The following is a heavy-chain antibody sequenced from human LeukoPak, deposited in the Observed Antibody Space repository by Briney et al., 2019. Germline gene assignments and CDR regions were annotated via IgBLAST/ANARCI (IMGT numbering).Heavy chain of an antibody. J-gene: IGHJ4*02. CDR1: GFTLSSYA. CDR3: ARAVYSGNYHVGESDY. Sequence: GGSLRLSCAASGFTLSSYAMTWVRQAPGKGLEWVSDISGPAGSTYYADSVKGRFTISRDSSKNTLDLQMNSLRAEDTAMYYCARAVYSGNYHVGESDYWGQGTLVTVSS. CDR2: ISGPAGST. D-gene: IGHD1-26*01. V-gene: IGHV3-23*01.